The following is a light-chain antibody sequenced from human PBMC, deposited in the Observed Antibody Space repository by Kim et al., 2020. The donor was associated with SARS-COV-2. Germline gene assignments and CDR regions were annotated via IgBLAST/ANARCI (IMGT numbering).Light chain of an antibody. CDR2: GKN. J-gene: IGLJ2*01. V-gene: IGLV3-19*01. CDR1: SLRSYY. CDR3: NSRDSSGNHVV. Sequence: SYELTQDPAVSVALGQTVRITCQGDSLRSYYASWYQQKPGQAPVLVIYGKNNRPSGIPDRFSGSSSGNTASLTITGAQAEDAADYYCNSRDSSGNHVVFG.